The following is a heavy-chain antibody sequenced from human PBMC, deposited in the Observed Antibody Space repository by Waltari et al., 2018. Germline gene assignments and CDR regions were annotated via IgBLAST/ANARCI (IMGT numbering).Heavy chain of an antibody. CDR3: ARVVRFLEWSDAFDI. CDR1: GGSISSGGYS. Sequence: QLQLQESGSGLVKPSQTLSLTCAVSGGSISSGGYSWSWIRQPPGKGLEWIAYIYQCGSTYYTPSLKSRVTISVDRSKNQFSLKLSSVTAADTAVYYCARVVRFLEWSDAFDIWGQGTMVTVSS. V-gene: IGHV4-30-2*01. CDR2: IYQCGST. D-gene: IGHD3-3*01. J-gene: IGHJ3*02.